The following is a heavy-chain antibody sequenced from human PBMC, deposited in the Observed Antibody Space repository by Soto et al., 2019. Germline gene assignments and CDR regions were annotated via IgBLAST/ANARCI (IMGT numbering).Heavy chain of an antibody. D-gene: IGHD3-22*01. CDR3: ARASYYYDGSGYPSYFDY. V-gene: IGHV3-53*02. Sequence: EVQLVETGGGLIQRGGSLRLSCAASGFSVSSNYMSWVRQAPGKGLEWVSLIDSGGSTYYADSVKGRFTIYRDNSKNTLYLQMNSLRAEDTAVYYCARASYYYDGSGYPSYFDYWGQGTLVTVS. CDR1: GFSVSSNY. CDR2: IDSGGST. J-gene: IGHJ4*02.